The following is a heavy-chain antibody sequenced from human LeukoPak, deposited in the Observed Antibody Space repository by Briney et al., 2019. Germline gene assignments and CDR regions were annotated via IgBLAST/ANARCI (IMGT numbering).Heavy chain of an antibody. CDR3: AKSSDYTYYYYMVV. CDR1: GFTFSSYA. CDR2: ISGSGSGGTI. J-gene: IGHJ6*03. Sequence: GGSLRLSCAASGFTFSSYAMSWVRQAPGQGLEWVSAISGSGSGGTIKYADSVMGRFTSSKDNSKNTLYLQMNSLRAEDTDVYYCAKSSDYTYYYYMVVLREGGTVAVSS. V-gene: IGHV3-23*01. D-gene: IGHD4-11*01.